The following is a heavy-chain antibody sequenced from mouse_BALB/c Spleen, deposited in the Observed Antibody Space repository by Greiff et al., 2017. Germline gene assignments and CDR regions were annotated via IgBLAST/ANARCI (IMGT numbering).Heavy chain of an antibody. Sequence: EVQLQQSGAELVKPGASVKLSCTASGFNIKDTYMHWVKQRPEQGLEWIGRIDPANGNTKYDPKFQGKATITADTSSNTAYLQLSSLTSEDTAVYYCAGSTMITTGFAYWGQGTLVTVSA. CDR2: IDPANGNT. V-gene: IGHV14-3*02. CDR1: GFNIKDTY. CDR3: AGSTMITTGFAY. D-gene: IGHD2-4*01. J-gene: IGHJ3*01.